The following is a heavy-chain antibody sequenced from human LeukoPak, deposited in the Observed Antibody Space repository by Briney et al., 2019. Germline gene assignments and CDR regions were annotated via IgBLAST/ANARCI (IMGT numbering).Heavy chain of an antibody. CDR1: GFTFSSYS. D-gene: IGHD5-18*01. CDR2: ITGSLNSI. V-gene: IGHV3-48*04. J-gene: IGHJ6*03. CDR3: ARGPAMVTHHYYYYMDV. Sequence: GGSLRLSCAASGFTFSSYSMNWVRQAPGKGLEWISYITGSLNSIHYADSVKGRFTISRDNAKNSLYLQMDSLRAEDTALYYCARGPAMVTHHYYYYMDVWGKGTTVTVSS.